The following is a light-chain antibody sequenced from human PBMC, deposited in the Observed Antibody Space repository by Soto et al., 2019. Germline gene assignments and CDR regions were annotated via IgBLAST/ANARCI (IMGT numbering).Light chain of an antibody. CDR1: QTISSN. CDR2: CAS. V-gene: IGKV3-15*01. J-gene: IGKJ2*01. Sequence: MTQSPSTLSGSVGDRVTITCRASQTISSNLAWYQQKPGQAPRLLIYCASTRATGIPDRFSSSGSGTDFTLTISSLQSEDFAVYFCQQYNNWRSYTFGQGTKVDI. CDR3: QQYNNWRSYT.